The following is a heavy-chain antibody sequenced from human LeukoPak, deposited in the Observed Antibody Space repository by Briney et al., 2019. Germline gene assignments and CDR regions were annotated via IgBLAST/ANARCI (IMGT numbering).Heavy chain of an antibody. Sequence: NPSETLSLTCTVSGGSINSYYWSWIRQPPGKGLEWIAYIYYSGSSNYNPSLKSRVTISVDTSKNQFSLKLSSVTAADTAVYYCAEGECIYGSCSGFYGMDVWGQGTTVTVSS. CDR2: IYYSGSS. V-gene: IGHV4-59*08. J-gene: IGHJ6*02. D-gene: IGHD2-15*01. CDR3: AEGECIYGSCSGFYGMDV. CDR1: GGSINSYY.